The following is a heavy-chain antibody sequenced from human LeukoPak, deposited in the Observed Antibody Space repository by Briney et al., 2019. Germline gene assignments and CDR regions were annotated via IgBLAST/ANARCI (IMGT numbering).Heavy chain of an antibody. D-gene: IGHD3-22*01. CDR1: GFTFSRYG. V-gene: IGHV3-30*03. J-gene: IGHJ4*02. Sequence: PGGSLRLSCAASGFTFSRYGMYWVRQAPGKGLEGVAVIADSVKGRFSVSRDNSKNTLYLQMNSLRAEDTAVYYCAREQALYYDSSGYYYVVVVDYWGQGTLVTVSS. CDR3: AREQALYYDSSGYYYVVVVDY.